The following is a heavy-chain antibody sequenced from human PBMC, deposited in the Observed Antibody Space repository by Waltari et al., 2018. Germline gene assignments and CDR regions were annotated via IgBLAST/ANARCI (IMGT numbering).Heavy chain of an antibody. J-gene: IGHJ4*02. D-gene: IGHD6-13*01. CDR1: GPSFSNYW. Sequence: EVQLVESGGGLAQPGGSLSLCCPASGPSFSNYWLTWVRQASGKGPEWVANIKQDGSEKYYMDSVKGRFTISRDNAKNSLYLQMNNLRVEDTAVYYCTRGGRDSSWYWRDWGQGTLVTVSS. CDR2: IKQDGSEK. V-gene: IGHV3-7*01. CDR3: TRGGRDSSWYWRD.